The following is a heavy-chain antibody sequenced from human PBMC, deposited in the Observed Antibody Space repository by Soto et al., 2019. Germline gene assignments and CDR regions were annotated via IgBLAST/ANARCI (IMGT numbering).Heavy chain of an antibody. J-gene: IGHJ5*02. CDR1: GGSFSGYY. V-gene: IGHV4-34*01. CDR2: INHSGST. Sequence: QVQLQQWGAGLLKPSETLSLTCAVYGGSFSGYYWSWIRQPPGKGLEGIGEINHSGSTNYNPSLKTRVTISVDTAKNKSTLRLSYVTAEDTAVNYCARGRAGCSGGSCFHWFDPWGEGTLVVVCS. D-gene: IGHD2-15*01. CDR3: ARGRAGCSGGSCFHWFDP.